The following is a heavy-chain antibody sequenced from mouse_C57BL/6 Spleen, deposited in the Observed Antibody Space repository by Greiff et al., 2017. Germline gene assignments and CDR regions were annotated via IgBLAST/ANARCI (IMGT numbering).Heavy chain of an antibody. CDR1: GYTFTSYW. Sequence: QVQLKQPGTELVKPGASVKLSCKASGYTFTSYWMHWVKQRPGQGLEWIGNINPSNGGTNYNEKFKSKATLTVDKSSSTAYMQLSSLTSEDSAVYYCARSLSYDYDGYYFDYWGQGTTLTVSS. CDR2: INPSNGGT. V-gene: IGHV1-53*01. CDR3: ARSLSYDYDGYYFDY. D-gene: IGHD2-4*01. J-gene: IGHJ2*01.